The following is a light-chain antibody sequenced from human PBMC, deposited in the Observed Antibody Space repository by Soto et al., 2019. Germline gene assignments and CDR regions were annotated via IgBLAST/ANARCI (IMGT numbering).Light chain of an antibody. CDR3: SSYTSSSTPV. CDR1: SSDVGGYNY. CDR2: DVS. V-gene: IGLV2-14*01. Sequence: QSALTQPASVSASPGQSITISCTGTSSDVGGYNYVSWYQQHPGKAPKLMIYDVSNRPSGVSDRFSGSKSGNTASLTISGLQAEDEADYYCSSYTSSSTPVFGTGTKVT. J-gene: IGLJ1*01.